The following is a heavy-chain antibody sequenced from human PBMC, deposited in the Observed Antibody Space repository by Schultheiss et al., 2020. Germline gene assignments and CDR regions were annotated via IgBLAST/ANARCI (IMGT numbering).Heavy chain of an antibody. CDR1: GFSFSTNW. D-gene: IGHD1-14*01. Sequence: GESLKISCAASGFSFSTNWMHWVRQVPGKGLVWVARISSDGIITTYADSVKGRFAISRDNARNSLYLQMSSLTADDTAVYYCTSQLDGRNQDYWGQGTLVTVSS. V-gene: IGHV3-74*03. CDR2: ISSDGIIT. J-gene: IGHJ4*02. CDR3: TSQLDGRNQDY.